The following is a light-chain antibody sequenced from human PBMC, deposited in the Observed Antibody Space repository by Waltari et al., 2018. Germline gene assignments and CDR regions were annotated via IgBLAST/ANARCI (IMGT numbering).Light chain of an antibody. J-gene: IGKJ1*01. CDR2: GTS. CDR3: QQHVSSPGT. V-gene: IGKV3-20*01. CDR1: RSVSGNF. Sequence: EIVLTQSPGTLSLSPGERATLPSRASRSVSGNFFAWYQQRPGQAPRLLIHGTSSRATGIPDRFSGSGSVTDFTLTISRLEPEDLAVYYCQQHVSSPGTFGQGTKVEIK.